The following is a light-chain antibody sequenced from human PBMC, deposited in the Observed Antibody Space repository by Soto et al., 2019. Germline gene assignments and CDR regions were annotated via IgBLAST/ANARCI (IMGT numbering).Light chain of an antibody. CDR2: DVN. CDR3: TSCTTRTTMI. J-gene: IGLJ2*01. Sequence: QSVLTQPASVSGSPGQSITISCSGTSTDIGSNNFVSWYQHHPGKAPKLMLYDVNLRPSGGSDRFSGSQSGTTSSLTISGLQAEDEADYYCTSCTTRTTMIFGGGTKLTVL. V-gene: IGLV2-14*03. CDR1: STDIGSNNF.